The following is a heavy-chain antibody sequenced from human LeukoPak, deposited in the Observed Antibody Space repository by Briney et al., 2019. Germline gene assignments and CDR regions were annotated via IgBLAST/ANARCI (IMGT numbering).Heavy chain of an antibody. V-gene: IGHV3-30*14. Sequence: PGRSLRLSCAASGFTFSDYMMHWVRQAPGKGLDWVAVILEDGSSQYYADSVKGRFTISRDNSKSTLYIQMNSLRAEDTAVYYCARAKPKNMVRGLIMRRESRYYFDYWGQGTLVTVSS. CDR1: GFTFSDYM. J-gene: IGHJ4*02. CDR2: ILEDGSSQ. D-gene: IGHD3-10*01. CDR3: ARAKPKNMVRGLIMRRESRYYFDY.